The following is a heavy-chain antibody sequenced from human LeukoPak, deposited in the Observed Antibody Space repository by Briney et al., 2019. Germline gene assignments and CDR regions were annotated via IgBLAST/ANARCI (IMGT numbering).Heavy chain of an antibody. D-gene: IGHD3-22*01. CDR2: INRDGSGT. CDR1: GFTLRNYW. CDR3: ERDDEYDSAGFSYDPLDA. J-gene: IGHJ5*02. V-gene: IGHV3-7*01. Sequence: PGGSLRLSCAASGFTLRNYWMNWVRQAPGKGLEWVANINRDGSGTYYEDSVKGRFTISRDNAKNSLYLEMNSLRAEDTAVYFCERDDEYDSAGFSYDPLDAWGQGTLVTVSS.